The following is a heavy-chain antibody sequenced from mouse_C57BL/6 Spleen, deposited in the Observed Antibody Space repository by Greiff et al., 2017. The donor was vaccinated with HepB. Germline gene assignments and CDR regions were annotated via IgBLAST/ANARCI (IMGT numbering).Heavy chain of an antibody. Sequence: GGGLVQPKGSLKLSCAASGFSFNTYAMNWVRQAPGKGLEWVARIRSKSNNYATYYADSVKDRFTISRDDSESMLYLQMNNLKTEDTAMYYCVRFGSFYAMDYWGQGTSVTVSS. D-gene: IGHD1-1*01. CDR1: GFSFNTYA. V-gene: IGHV10-1*01. CDR3: VRFGSFYAMDY. CDR2: IRSKSNNYAT. J-gene: IGHJ4*01.